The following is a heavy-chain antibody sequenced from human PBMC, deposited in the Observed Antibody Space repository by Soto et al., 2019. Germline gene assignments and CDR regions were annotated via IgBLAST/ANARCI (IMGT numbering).Heavy chain of an antibody. J-gene: IGHJ6*02. D-gene: IGHD3-16*01. Sequence: QVQLVQSASEVMKPGASVKVSCKASGYTFIRYGITWVRQAPGQRLEWMGWISPYNDQTIYAQKLQGRVTMTADTSTRKVYMQLRSLKSDDTVVYYCARGGYYDNVWGKLSHYGLDVWGQGTSVTVSS. CDR3: ARGGYYDNVWGKLSHYGLDV. CDR2: ISPYNDQT. CDR1: GYTFIRYG. V-gene: IGHV1-18*01.